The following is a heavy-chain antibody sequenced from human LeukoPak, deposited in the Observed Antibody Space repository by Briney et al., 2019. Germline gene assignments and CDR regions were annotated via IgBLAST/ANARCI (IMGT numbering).Heavy chain of an antibody. CDR1: GFTFSSYA. Sequence: PGGSLRLSCAASGFTFSSYAMSSVRQAPGKGLEWVSGVLQNGDTFYADAVKGRFTSSRDNSKNILYLQMNSLRAEDTAIYYCAREHGDYSFGYWGQGTLVTVSS. CDR2: VLQNGDT. V-gene: IGHV3-23*01. CDR3: AREHGDYSFGY. D-gene: IGHD4-17*01. J-gene: IGHJ4*02.